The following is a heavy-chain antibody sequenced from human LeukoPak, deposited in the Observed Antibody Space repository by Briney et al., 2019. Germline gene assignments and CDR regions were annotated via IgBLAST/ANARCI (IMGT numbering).Heavy chain of an antibody. V-gene: IGHV1-18*01. J-gene: IGHJ5*02. CDR1: GYTFTNFG. CDR3: ARGIVVKPSANWFDP. D-gene: IGHD2-2*01. Sequence: GASVKVSCKASGYTFTNFGISWVRQAPGQGLEWMGWISAYNGNTNYAQRLQGRVTMTTGTSTSTAYMELSSLRFEDTAVYYCARGIVVKPSANWFDPWGQGTPVTVSS. CDR2: ISAYNGNT.